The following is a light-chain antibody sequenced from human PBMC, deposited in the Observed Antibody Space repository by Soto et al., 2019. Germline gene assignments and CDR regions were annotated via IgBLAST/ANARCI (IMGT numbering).Light chain of an antibody. J-gene: IGLJ1*01. Sequence: QSVLTQPASVSGSPGQSITISCTGTSSDVGGYNYVSWYQQHPGKAPKLIIYGVTNRPSGVSNRFSASKSGNTASLAISGLQAEVVADYYCSSYTTISTYVFGTGTKVTVL. CDR3: SSYTTISTYV. V-gene: IGLV2-14*03. CDR1: SSDVGGYNY. CDR2: GVT.